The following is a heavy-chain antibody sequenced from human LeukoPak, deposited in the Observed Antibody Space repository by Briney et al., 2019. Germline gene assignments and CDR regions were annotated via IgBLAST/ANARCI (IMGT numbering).Heavy chain of an antibody. Sequence: SETLSLTCAVYGGSFSGYYWSWIRQPPGKGLEWIGEINHSGSTNYNPSLKSQVTISVDTSKNQFSLKLSSVTAADTAVYYCARQRDPYYDYVWGSYRYNHFDYWGQGTLVTVSS. CDR1: GGSFSGYY. D-gene: IGHD3-16*02. V-gene: IGHV4-34*01. CDR2: INHSGST. J-gene: IGHJ4*02. CDR3: ARQRDPYYDYVWGSYRYNHFDY.